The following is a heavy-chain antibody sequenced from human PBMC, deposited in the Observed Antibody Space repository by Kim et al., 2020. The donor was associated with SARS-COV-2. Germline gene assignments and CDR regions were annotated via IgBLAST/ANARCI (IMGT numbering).Heavy chain of an antibody. CDR3: AKGYYNSGTSRGMDV. J-gene: IGHJ6*02. CDR1: GFTFSNYA. CDR2: ISAGGSS. V-gene: IGHV3-23*01. D-gene: IGHD3-10*01. Sequence: GGSLRLSCAASGFTFSNYAMAWVRQAPGKGLERVSTISAGGSSYYADSVKGRFTISRDNSRDTLYLQMNRLRAEDTAVYYCAKGYYNSGTSRGMDVWGQG.